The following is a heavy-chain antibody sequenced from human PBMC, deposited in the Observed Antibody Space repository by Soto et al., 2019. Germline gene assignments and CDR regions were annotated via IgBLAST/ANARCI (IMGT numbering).Heavy chain of an antibody. CDR1: GFTSSSYG. J-gene: IGHJ4*02. Sequence: GGSLRLSCAASGFTSSSYGMHWVRQAPGKGLEWVAVISYDGSNKYYADSVKGRFTISRDNSKNTLYLQMNSLRAEDTAVYYCAKDRITMIVVAPFDYWGQGTLVTVSS. CDR3: AKDRITMIVVAPFDY. D-gene: IGHD3-22*01. V-gene: IGHV3-30*18. CDR2: ISYDGSNK.